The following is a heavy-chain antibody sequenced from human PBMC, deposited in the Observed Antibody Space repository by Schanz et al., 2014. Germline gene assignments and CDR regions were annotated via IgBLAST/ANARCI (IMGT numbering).Heavy chain of an antibody. D-gene: IGHD5-12*01. V-gene: IGHV3-53*01. J-gene: IGHJ3*01. CDR2: GYMSAAST. Sequence: EVQLVESGGGLIQPGGSLRLSCAVSGFTVSSNYMSWVRQAPGKGMEWVSTGYMSAASTRYADSVKGRFIISRDSSKNTLFLQMNSLRPEDTALYFCARDEGRDGYNLAFDVWGQGTLVTVSS. CDR1: GFTVSSNY. CDR3: ARDEGRDGYNLAFDV.